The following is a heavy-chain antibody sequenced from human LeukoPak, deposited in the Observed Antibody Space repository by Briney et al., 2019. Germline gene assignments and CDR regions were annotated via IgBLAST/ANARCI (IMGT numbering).Heavy chain of an antibody. D-gene: IGHD3-10*01. CDR2: ISGGGDFI. CDR1: GFTFSSYA. J-gene: IGHJ6*03. CDR3: AKGGGSERNYYMDV. V-gene: IGHV3-23*01. Sequence: GGSLRLSCAASGFTFSSYAVNWVRQARGKGLEWVSAISGGGDFIYYAESVKGRFTISRDNSRNTLYLQMNSLRAEDTAVYHCAKGGGSERNYYMDVWGKGTTVTVSS.